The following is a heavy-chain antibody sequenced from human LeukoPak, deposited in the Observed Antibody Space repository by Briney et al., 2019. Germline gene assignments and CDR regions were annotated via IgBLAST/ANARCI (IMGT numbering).Heavy chain of an antibody. J-gene: IGHJ1*01. Sequence: SVKVSCKASGGTFSSYAISWLRQAPGQGLEWMGGIIPIFGTANYAQKFQGRVTITTDESTSTAYMELSSLRSEDTAVYYCARTEVVVPLDPEYFQHWGQGTLVTVSS. CDR3: ARTEVVVPLDPEYFQH. CDR1: GGTFSSYA. V-gene: IGHV1-69*05. CDR2: IIPIFGTA. D-gene: IGHD2-2*01.